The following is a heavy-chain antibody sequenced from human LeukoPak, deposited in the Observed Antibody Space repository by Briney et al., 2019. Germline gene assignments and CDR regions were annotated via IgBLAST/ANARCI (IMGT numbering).Heavy chain of an antibody. J-gene: IGHJ4*02. CDR2: INAGNGNT. CDR3: ARGAAEGLDY. CDR1: GYTFTSYS. D-gene: IGHD6-13*01. Sequence: GAPVKVSCKASGYTFTSYSVHWVRQAPGQRLEWMGWINAGNGNTKYSQKFQGRVTITRDTSANTAYMELSSLTSEDTAVYHCARGAAEGLDYWGQGILVTVSS. V-gene: IGHV1-3*01.